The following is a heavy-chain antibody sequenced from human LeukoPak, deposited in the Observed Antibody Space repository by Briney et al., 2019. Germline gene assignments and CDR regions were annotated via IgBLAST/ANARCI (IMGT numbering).Heavy chain of an antibody. CDR1: GGSLSSSNS. V-gene: IGHV4-4*02. D-gene: IGHD2-15*01. Sequence: SETLSLTCAVSGGSLSSSNSWSWVRRPPGKGLEWIGEIYHSGSTNYNPPLKSRVTISVDTSKNQFSLKLSSVTAADTAVYYCARALLGYCSGGSCYSYWFDPWGQGTLVTVSS. CDR3: ARALLGYCSGGSCYSYWFDP. J-gene: IGHJ5*02. CDR2: IYHSGST.